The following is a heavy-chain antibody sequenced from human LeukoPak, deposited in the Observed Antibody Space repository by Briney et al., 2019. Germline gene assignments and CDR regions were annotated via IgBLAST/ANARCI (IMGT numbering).Heavy chain of an antibody. CDR1: GGSFSGYY. D-gene: IGHD1-26*01. Sequence: SETLSLTCAVYGGSFSGYYWSWIRQPPGKGLEWIGEINHSGSTNYNPSLESRVTISVDTSKNQFSLKLSSVTAADTAAYYCARERTRKSGSYYKWGQGTLVTVSS. J-gene: IGHJ4*02. V-gene: IGHV4-34*01. CDR2: INHSGST. CDR3: ARERTRKSGSYYK.